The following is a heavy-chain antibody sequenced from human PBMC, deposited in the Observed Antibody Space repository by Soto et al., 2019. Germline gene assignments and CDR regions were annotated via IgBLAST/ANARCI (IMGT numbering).Heavy chain of an antibody. CDR3: TTDGVVVGDY. CDR2: IQSKTDGGTT. V-gene: IGHV3-15*07. J-gene: IGHJ4*02. Sequence: EVQLAESGGGLVKPGGSLRLSCAASGFTFSNAWMNWVRQAPGKGLEWVGRIQSKTDGGTTDYAAHVKGRFTISRDDSKNTLYLQMNSLKTEDTAVYYCTTDGVVVGDYWGQGTRVTVSS. CDR1: GFTFSNAW. D-gene: IGHD2-15*01.